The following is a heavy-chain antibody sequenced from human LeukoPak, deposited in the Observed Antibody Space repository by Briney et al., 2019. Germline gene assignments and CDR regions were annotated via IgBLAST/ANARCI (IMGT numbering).Heavy chain of an antibody. CDR1: GFTFSIYA. V-gene: IGHV3-23*01. D-gene: IGHD3-16*01. J-gene: IGHJ5*02. CDR2: ISANGGET. Sequence: PGGSLRLSCAASGFTFSIYAMNWVRQAPGKGLEWVSSISANGGETHYADSVKGRFTISRDNSKNPLYLQMNSLRAEDTAIYYCAKGGIIITFGAVKSNWFDPWGQGTLVTVSS. CDR3: AKGGIIITFGAVKSNWFDP.